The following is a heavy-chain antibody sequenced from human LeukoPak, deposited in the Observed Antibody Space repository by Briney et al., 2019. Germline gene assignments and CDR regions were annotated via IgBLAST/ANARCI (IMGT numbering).Heavy chain of an antibody. Sequence: SVKVSCKASGGTFSNYAISWVRQAPGQGLEWMGRIIPIFGIANYAQKFQGRVTITADKSTSTAYMELSSLRSEDTAVYYCARDEFLSPIAEWGQGTLVTVSS. D-gene: IGHD2-15*01. CDR3: ARDEFLSPIAE. CDR1: GGTFSNYA. CDR2: IIPIFGIA. J-gene: IGHJ4*02. V-gene: IGHV1-69*04.